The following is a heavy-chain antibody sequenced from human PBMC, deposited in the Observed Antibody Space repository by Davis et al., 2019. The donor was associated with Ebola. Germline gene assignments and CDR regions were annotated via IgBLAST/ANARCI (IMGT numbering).Heavy chain of an antibody. CDR2: IKQDGSDK. V-gene: IGHV3-7*01. Sequence: GESLKISCAASGFTFSSYWMSWVRQAPGKGLEWVANIKQDGSDKNYVDSVKGRFTISRDNAKNSLYLQMNSLRVEDTAVYYCVRDSGYYSHDYWGHGTLVTVSS. D-gene: IGHD1-26*01. J-gene: IGHJ4*01. CDR3: VRDSGYYSHDY. CDR1: GFTFSSYW.